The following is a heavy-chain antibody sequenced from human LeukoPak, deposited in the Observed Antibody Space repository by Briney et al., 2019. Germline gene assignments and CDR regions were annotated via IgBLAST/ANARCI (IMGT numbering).Heavy chain of an antibody. Sequence: SETLSLTCAVYGGSFSGYYWSWIRQPPGKGLEWIGEINHSGSTNYNPSLKSRVTISVDTSKNQFSLKLSSVTAADTAVYYCAWGVGNKLGYWGQGTLVTVSS. D-gene: IGHD1-26*01. V-gene: IGHV4-34*01. CDR3: AWGVGNKLGY. CDR2: INHSGST. J-gene: IGHJ4*02. CDR1: GGSFSGYY.